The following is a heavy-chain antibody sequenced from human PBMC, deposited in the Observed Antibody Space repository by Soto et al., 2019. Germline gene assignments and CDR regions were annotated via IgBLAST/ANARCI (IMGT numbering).Heavy chain of an antibody. CDR3: AKESSNHDTPDAFDT. CDR2: ISGSGGGT. CDR1: GFTFASYV. J-gene: IGHJ3*02. Sequence: GGSLGLSCAASGFTFASYVMSWVRQAPGKGLEWVSAISGSGGGTYYADSAKGRFTICGDNTKTTLYLQRNSLKAEDTAVYYCAKESSNHDTPDAFDTWGHGTMVTVSS. V-gene: IGHV3-23*01. D-gene: IGHD2-2*01.